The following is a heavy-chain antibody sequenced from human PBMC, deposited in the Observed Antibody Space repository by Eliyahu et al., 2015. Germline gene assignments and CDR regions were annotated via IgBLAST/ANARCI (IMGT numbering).Heavy chain of an antibody. Sequence: LEWMGGFDPEDGETIYAQKFQGRVTMTEDTSTDTAYMELSSLRSEDTAVYYCATERRITMVQGVIREYYYGMDVWGKGTTVTVSS. CDR3: ATERRITMVQGVIREYYYGMDV. D-gene: IGHD3-10*01. CDR2: FDPEDGET. J-gene: IGHJ6*04. V-gene: IGHV1-24*01.